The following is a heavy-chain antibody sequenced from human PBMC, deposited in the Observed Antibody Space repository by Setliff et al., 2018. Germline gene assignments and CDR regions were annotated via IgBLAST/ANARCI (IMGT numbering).Heavy chain of an antibody. CDR2: FDPGEGKT. Sequence: AASVKVSCKVSGSTLPDLPMHWVRLAPGRGLEWMGGFDPGEGKTVYADKFQGRVTLTEDTSTDTFYMELSSLRSDDTAVYYCAAVRGVIIMNVFRFDSWGQGTLVTVSS. J-gene: IGHJ4*02. CDR3: AAVRGVIIMNVFRFDS. D-gene: IGHD3-10*01. CDR1: GSTLPDLP. V-gene: IGHV1-24*01.